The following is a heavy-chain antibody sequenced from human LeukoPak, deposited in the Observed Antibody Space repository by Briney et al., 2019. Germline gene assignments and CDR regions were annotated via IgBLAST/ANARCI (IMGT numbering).Heavy chain of an antibody. Sequence: SETLSLTCTVSGGSISSSSYYWGWIRQPPGKGLGWIESIYYSGSTYYNPSLKSRVTISVDTPKNQFSLKLSSVTAADTAVYYCASYFWSGYYTPDFDYWGQGTLVTVSS. D-gene: IGHD3-3*01. CDR1: GGSISSSSYY. V-gene: IGHV4-39*01. CDR2: IYYSGST. CDR3: ASYFWSGYYTPDFDY. J-gene: IGHJ4*02.